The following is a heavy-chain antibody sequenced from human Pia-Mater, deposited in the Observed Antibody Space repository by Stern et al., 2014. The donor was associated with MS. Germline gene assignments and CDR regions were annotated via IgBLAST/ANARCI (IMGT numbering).Heavy chain of an antibody. D-gene: IGHD3-9*01. CDR2: IIPIFGTA. Sequence: VQLVQSGAEVKEHGSSVKVSCKASGGTFNVYAINWLRQAPGQGLEWMGGIIPIFGTANYAQKFQGRVTITADESTRTSSMQLSSLRYDDTAVYYCARDGRHTDNYGLDVWGQGTTVTVSS. V-gene: IGHV1-69*01. CDR1: GGTFNVYA. J-gene: IGHJ6*02. CDR3: ARDGRHTDNYGLDV.